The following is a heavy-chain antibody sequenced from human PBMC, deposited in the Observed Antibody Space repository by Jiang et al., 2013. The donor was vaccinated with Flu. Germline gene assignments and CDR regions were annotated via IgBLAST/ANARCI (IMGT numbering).Heavy chain of an antibody. D-gene: IGHD5-12*01. Sequence: VQLLESGGGVVQPGRSLRLSCAASGFTFSSYATHWVRQAPGKGLEWVAVISYDGSNKYYADSVKGRFTISRDNSKNTLYLQMNSLRAEDTAVYYCARGPVDIVATLDYVGPRD. V-gene: IGHV3-30-3*01. J-gene: IGHJ4*03. CDR2: ISYDGSNK. CDR1: GFTFSSYA. CDR3: ARGPVDIVATLDY.